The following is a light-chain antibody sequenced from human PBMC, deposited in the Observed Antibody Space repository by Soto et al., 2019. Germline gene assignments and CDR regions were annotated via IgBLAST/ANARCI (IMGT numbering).Light chain of an antibody. CDR3: CSYAGSYSRV. V-gene: IGLV2-11*01. J-gene: IGLJ3*02. Sequence: QSALTQPRSVSGSPGQSVTISCTGTSSDVGAYNYVSWYQHHPGKAPKVMIYDVSERPSGVPDRFSGSKSDNKAPLTISGLQAEDEADYYCCSYAGSYSRVFGGGTKLTVL. CDR2: DVS. CDR1: SSDVGAYNY.